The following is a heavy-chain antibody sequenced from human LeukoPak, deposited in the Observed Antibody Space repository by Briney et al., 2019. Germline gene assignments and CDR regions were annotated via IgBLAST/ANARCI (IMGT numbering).Heavy chain of an antibody. Sequence: GGSLRLSCAASGFTFSSYSMNWVRQAPGKGLEWVSSISSSSSYIYYADSVKGRFTFSRDNAKNSLYLQMNSLRAEDTAVYYCARDADDSSGYSHLGYDYWGQGTLVTASS. J-gene: IGHJ4*02. CDR3: ARDADDSSGYSHLGYDY. V-gene: IGHV3-21*01. CDR2: ISSSSSYI. CDR1: GFTFSSYS. D-gene: IGHD3-22*01.